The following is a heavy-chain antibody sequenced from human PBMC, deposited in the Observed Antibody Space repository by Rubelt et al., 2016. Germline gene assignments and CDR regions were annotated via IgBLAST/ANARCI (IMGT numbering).Heavy chain of an antibody. Sequence: QVQLQQWGAGLLKPSETLSLTCAVYGGSFSGYYWSWIRQPPGKGLAWIGEINHSGSTNYNPSLKSRVTISVATSKNQFSLKLSSVTAADTAVYYCASVQVVPAAIGDDAFDIWGQGTMVTVSS. J-gene: IGHJ3*02. D-gene: IGHD2-2*01. CDR3: ASVQVVPAAIGDDAFDI. CDR1: GGSFSGYY. V-gene: IGHV4-34*01. CDR2: INHSGST.